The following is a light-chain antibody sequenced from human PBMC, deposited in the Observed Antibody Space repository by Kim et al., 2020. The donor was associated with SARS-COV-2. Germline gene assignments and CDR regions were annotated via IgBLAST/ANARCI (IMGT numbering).Light chain of an antibody. V-gene: IGLV2-8*01. CDR2: EVA. CDR1: SSDVGGYHF. J-gene: IGLJ3*02. CDR3: SSYAGSNNRV. Sequence: QSVLTQPPSASGSPGQSVTISCTGASSDVGGYHFVSWYQQHPGKAPKLMIYEVAKRPSGVPDRFSGSKSGNTASLTVSGLQAEDEADYYCSSYAGSNNRVFGGGTQLTVL.